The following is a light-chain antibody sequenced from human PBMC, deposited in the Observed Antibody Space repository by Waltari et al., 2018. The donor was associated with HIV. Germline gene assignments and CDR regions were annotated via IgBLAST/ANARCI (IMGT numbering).Light chain of an antibody. CDR2: KDH. CDR1: VLPDQY. Sequence: SSELIQPPSQSVSPGQTARIPCSGDVLPDQYVYWYQQRPGQAPLLVIYKDHERPSGIPERFSGSSSGTKAKLTITGVQPEDEADYYCQSGDKGRTHSVVFGGGTKLTVL. CDR3: QSGDKGRTHSVV. V-gene: IGLV3-25*03. J-gene: IGLJ2*01.